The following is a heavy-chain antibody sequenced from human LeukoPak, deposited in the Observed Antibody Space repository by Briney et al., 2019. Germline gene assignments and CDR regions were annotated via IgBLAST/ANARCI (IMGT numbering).Heavy chain of an antibody. CDR2: ISAYNGDT. J-gene: IGHJ2*01. D-gene: IGHD6-19*01. CDR1: GYTFTDYY. V-gene: IGHV1-18*04. Sequence: GAPVKVSCRASGYTFTDYYIHWVRQAPGQGPEWLGWISAYNGDTNYAQEFQGRVTMTTDTSTSTAYMELRSLRSDNTAVYYCARDPSNTSGRYQYFDLWGRGTLVTVSS. CDR3: ARDPSNTSGRYQYFDL.